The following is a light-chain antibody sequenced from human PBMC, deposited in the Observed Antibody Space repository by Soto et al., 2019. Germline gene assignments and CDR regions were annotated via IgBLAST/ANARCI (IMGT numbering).Light chain of an antibody. CDR1: QSVSSY. V-gene: IGKV3-11*01. J-gene: IGKJ5*01. CDR2: DAS. Sequence: EVVLTQSPATLSLSPGERAALCCRASQSVSSYLAWYQQKPGQAPRLLIYDASNRATGIPARFSGSGSGTDFTLTISSLEPEDFAVYYCPQRSNLITFGQGTRLEIK. CDR3: PQRSNLIT.